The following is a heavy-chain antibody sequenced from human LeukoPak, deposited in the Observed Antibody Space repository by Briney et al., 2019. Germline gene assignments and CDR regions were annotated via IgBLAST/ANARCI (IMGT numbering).Heavy chain of an antibody. J-gene: IGHJ4*02. Sequence: PGGSLRLSCAASGFTFDDYAMHWVRQAPGKGLEWVSVIYSGGSTYYADSVKGRFTISRDNSKNTLYLQMNSLRAEDTAVYYCARDRSYGRYYFDYWGQGTLVTVSS. V-gene: IGHV3-53*01. CDR1: GFTFDDYA. CDR3: ARDRSYGRYYFDY. D-gene: IGHD5-18*01. CDR2: IYSGGST.